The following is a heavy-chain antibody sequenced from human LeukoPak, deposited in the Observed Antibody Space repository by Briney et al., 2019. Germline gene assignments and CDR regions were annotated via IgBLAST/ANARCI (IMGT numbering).Heavy chain of an antibody. V-gene: IGHV3-7*01. CDR3: AKDNSHSTSWD. CDR1: GFTVSNNY. J-gene: IGHJ4*02. Sequence: PGGSLRLSCAASGFTVSNNYMSWVRQAPGKGLEWVANINGDGSEEHYVDSLKGRFTISRDNAKNSLYLQMNSLRAEDTAVYYCAKDNSHSTSWDWGQGTLVTVSS. D-gene: IGHD2-2*01. CDR2: INGDGSEE.